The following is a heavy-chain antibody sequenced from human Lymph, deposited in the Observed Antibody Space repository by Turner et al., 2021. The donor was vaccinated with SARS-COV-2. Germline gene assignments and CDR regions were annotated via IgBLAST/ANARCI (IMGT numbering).Heavy chain of an antibody. CDR3: ATGPYDFWSGPSPGYYGMDV. CDR1: GYTLTEGS. J-gene: IGHJ6*02. V-gene: IGHV1-24*01. CDR2: LDPEDGET. D-gene: IGHD3-3*01. Sequence: QVQLVQSGAEVKKPGASVKVSCKVSGYTLTEGSMHWVRQAPGKGLEWMGGLDPEDGETIYAQKFQGRVTMTEDTSTDTAYMELSSLRSEDTAVYYCATGPYDFWSGPSPGYYGMDVWGQGTTVTVSS.